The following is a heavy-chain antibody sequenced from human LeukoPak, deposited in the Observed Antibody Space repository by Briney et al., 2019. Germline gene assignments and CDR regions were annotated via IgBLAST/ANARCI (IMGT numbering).Heavy chain of an antibody. Sequence: NPGGSLRLSCAASGFTFSSYAISWVRQAPGQGLEWMGGIIPIFGTANYAQKFQGRVTITADESTSTAYMELSSLRSEDTAVYYCYIVVVPAAMESGDAFDIWGQGTMVTVSS. J-gene: IGHJ3*02. CDR3: YIVVVPAAMESGDAFDI. V-gene: IGHV1-69*01. D-gene: IGHD2-2*01. CDR1: GFTFSSYA. CDR2: IIPIFGTA.